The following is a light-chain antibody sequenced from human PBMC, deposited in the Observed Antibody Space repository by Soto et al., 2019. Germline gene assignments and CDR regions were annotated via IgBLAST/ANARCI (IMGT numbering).Light chain of an antibody. CDR2: RAS. J-gene: IGKJ2*01. CDR1: RAISDW. Sequence: DIQMTQSPSTLSASLGDRVTITCRASRAISDWLAWYRQRPGKAPKLLIYRASRLESGVPSRFSGSGSGTEFTLTISGLQPDDFATYYCQQYNTFSFTFGQGTKLEI. CDR3: QQYNTFSFT. V-gene: IGKV1-5*03.